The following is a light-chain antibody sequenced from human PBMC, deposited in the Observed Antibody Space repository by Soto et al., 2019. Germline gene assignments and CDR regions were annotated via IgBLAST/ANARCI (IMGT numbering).Light chain of an antibody. V-gene: IGKV3-20*01. J-gene: IGKJ1*01. CDR3: QQYGSSPWT. Sequence: ETVLTQSPGTLSLSPGERATLSCRASQTIRSNYLAWYRQTPGQAPRLLIYGASNRATGIADRFSGCGSGTDFTLIISRLEPEDFALYYGQQYGSSPWTFGQGTKVEIK. CDR2: GAS. CDR1: QTIRSNY.